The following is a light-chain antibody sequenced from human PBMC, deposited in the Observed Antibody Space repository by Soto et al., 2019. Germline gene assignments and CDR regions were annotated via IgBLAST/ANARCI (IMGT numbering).Light chain of an antibody. V-gene: IGLV1-44*01. CDR2: NNN. Sequence: QSVLTQPPSASGTPGQRVTISCSGSSSNIGSNAVNWYQQLPGTAPKLLIYNNNQWPSGVPDRFSGFKSGTSTSLAISGLQSEDEAAYYCAAWDDSLNGLVFGGGTKVTVL. J-gene: IGLJ3*02. CDR3: AAWDDSLNGLV. CDR1: SSNIGSNA.